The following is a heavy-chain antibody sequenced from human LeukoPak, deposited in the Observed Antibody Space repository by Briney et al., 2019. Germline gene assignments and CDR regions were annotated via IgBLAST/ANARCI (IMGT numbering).Heavy chain of an antibody. CDR2: ISADGSST. J-gene: IGHJ4*02. CDR1: GFTFSSYW. V-gene: IGHV3-74*01. CDR3: ARDSGWADY. Sequence: PGGSLRLSCAASGFTFSSYWVHWVRQAPGKGLVWVSRISADGSSTTYAGSVKGRFTISRDNAKNTLYLQMTSLRAEDTAVYYCARDSGWADYWGQGTLVTVSS. D-gene: IGHD6-19*01.